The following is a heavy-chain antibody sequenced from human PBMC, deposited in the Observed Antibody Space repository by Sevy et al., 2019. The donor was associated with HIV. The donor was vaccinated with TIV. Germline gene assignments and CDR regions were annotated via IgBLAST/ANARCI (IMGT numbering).Heavy chain of an antibody. CDR3: TRGKAAQSIFDY. D-gene: IGHD3-16*01. Sequence: GGSLRLSCTASGFTFGDYCMSWVRQAPGKGLEWVAFLKSDVYGGTVDHAASVRGRFVISRDASKTIAYLQMNDLKPEDTGVYYCTRGKAAQSIFDYWGQGALVTVSS. V-gene: IGHV3-49*04. CDR2: LKSDVYGGTV. CDR1: GFTFGDYC. J-gene: IGHJ4*02.